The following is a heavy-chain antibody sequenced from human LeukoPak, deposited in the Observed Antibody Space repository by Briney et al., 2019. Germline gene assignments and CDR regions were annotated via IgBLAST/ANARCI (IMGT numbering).Heavy chain of an antibody. CDR3: ATISVADPDY. J-gene: IGHJ4*02. D-gene: IGHD6-19*01. CDR2: ISSTSVNI. Sequence: GGSLRLSCAASGFTFSSYAMSWVRQAPGKGLEWVSLISSTSVNIHYADSVKGRFTISRDNAENSLYLQMNSLTAEDTAVYYCATISVADPDYWGQGTLVSVSS. V-gene: IGHV3-21*01. CDR1: GFTFSSYA.